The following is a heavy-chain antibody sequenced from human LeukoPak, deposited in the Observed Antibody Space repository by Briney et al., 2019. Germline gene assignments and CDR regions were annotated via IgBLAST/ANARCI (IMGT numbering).Heavy chain of an antibody. CDR2: INHSGST. CDR1: GGSFSGYY. D-gene: IGHD5-18*01. J-gene: IGHJ4*02. CDR3: ARHGERGYSYGHDY. V-gene: IGHV4-34*01. Sequence: SETLSLTCAVYGGSFSGYYWSWIRQPPGKGLEWIGEINHSGSTNYNPSLKSRVTISVDTSKNQFSLKLSSVTAADTAVYYCARHGERGYSYGHDYWGQGTLVTVSS.